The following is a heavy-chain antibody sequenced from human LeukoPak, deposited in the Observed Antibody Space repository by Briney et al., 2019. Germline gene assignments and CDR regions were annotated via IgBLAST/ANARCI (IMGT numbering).Heavy chain of an antibody. CDR2: IIPIFGTA. CDR3: ASSLRGSYGGYYFDY. CDR1: GGTFSSYA. Sequence: ASVKVSCKASGGTFSSYAISWVRQAPGQGLEWMGGIIPIFGTANYAQKFQGRVTITADESTSTAYMELSSLRSEDTAVYYCASSLRGSYGGYYFDYWGQGTLVTVSS. D-gene: IGHD1-26*01. J-gene: IGHJ4*02. V-gene: IGHV1-69*13.